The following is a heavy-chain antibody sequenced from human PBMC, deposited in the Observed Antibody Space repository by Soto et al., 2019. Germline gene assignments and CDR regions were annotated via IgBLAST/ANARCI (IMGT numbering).Heavy chain of an antibody. CDR2: VTANGGST. Sequence: EVQLLESGGGFVQPGGSLRLSCAATGFTFSVYAMTWVRQAPGKGLEWVSAVTANGGSTYSADSVKGRFTISRDNSKNTLFLQMNSLRAEDTAVYYCASLGVGDWANYYYYYGMDVWCQGTTVTVSS. CDR3: ASLGVGDWANYYYYYGMDV. CDR1: GFTFSVYA. D-gene: IGHD2-21*02. J-gene: IGHJ6*02. V-gene: IGHV3-23*01.